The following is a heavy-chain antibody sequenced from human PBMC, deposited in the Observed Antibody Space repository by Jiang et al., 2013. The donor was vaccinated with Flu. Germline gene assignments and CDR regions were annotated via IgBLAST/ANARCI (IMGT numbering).Heavy chain of an antibody. D-gene: IGHD5-18*01. CDR2: INWNGGST. CDR3: ARGDTDTAGGRGDAFDI. Sequence: QLVESGGGVVRPGGSLRLSCAASGFTFDDYGMSWVRQAPGKGLEWVSGINWNGGSTGYADSVKGRFTISRDNAKNSLYLQMNSLRAEDTALYHCARGDTDTAGGRGDAFDIWGQGTMVTVSS. V-gene: IGHV3-20*01. J-gene: IGHJ3*02. CDR1: GFTFDDYG.